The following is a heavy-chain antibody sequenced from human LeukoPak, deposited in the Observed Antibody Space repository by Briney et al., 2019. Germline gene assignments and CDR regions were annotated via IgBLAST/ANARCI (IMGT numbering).Heavy chain of an antibody. Sequence: PSETLSLTCTVSGGAISSSSWSWIRQPPGKGLEWIGYIYYSGSTNYNPSLKSRVTISVDTSKNQFSLKLSSVTAADTAVYYCARDRTNSYGDAFDIWGQGTMVTVSS. J-gene: IGHJ3*02. CDR1: GGAISSSS. CDR3: ARDRTNSYGDAFDI. D-gene: IGHD5-18*01. CDR2: IYYSGST. V-gene: IGHV4-59*01.